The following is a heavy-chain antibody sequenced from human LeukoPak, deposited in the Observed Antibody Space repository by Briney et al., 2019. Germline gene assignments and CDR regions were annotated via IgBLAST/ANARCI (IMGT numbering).Heavy chain of an antibody. V-gene: IGHV1-8*01. CDR2: MNPNSGNT. D-gene: IGHD3-3*01. CDR1: GYTFTSYD. Sequence: GASVKVSCKASGYTFTSYDINWVRQATGQGLEWMGWMNPNSGNTGYAQKFQGRVTMTRNTSISTAYMELSSLRSEDTAVYYCARAGYDFWSGYYWNAAPGKRNWFDPWGQGTLFTVSS. CDR3: ARAGYDFWSGYYWNAAPGKRNWFDP. J-gene: IGHJ5*02.